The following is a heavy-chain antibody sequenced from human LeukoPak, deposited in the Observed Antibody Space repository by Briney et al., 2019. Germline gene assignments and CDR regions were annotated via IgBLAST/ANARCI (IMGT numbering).Heavy chain of an antibody. D-gene: IGHD1-1*01. CDR2: INPSRGST. CDR3: ARCRYELFCNWFAP. CDR1: GYTFTSYY. J-gene: IGHJ5*02. Sequence: GASVKVSCKASGYTFTSYYLHWVRQALGQGLEWMGIINPSRGSTSYAQKFQGRVTMTRDTSTSTVYMEVSSLRSEDTAVYYCARCRYELFCNWFAPWGQGTLVTVSS. V-gene: IGHV1-46*01.